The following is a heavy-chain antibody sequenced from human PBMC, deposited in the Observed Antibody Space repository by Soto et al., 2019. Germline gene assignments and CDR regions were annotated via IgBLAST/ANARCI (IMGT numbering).Heavy chain of an antibody. V-gene: IGHV3-9*01. D-gene: IGHD4-17*01. CDR1: GFTFDDYA. CDR2: ISWNSGSI. Sequence: EVQLVESGGGLVQPGRSLRLSCAASGFTFDDYAMHWVRQAPGKGLEWVSGISWNSGSIGYADSVKGRFTISRDNAKNSLYLQMNSLRAEDTALYYCAKDIGDYWYDAFDIWGQGTMVTVSS. CDR3: AKDIGDYWYDAFDI. J-gene: IGHJ3*02.